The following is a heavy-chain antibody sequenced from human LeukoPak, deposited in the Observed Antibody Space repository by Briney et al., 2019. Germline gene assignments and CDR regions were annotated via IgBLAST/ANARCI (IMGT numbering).Heavy chain of an antibody. V-gene: IGHV1-24*01. CDR2: FDPEDGET. Sequence: ASVKVSCKVSGYTLTELSMHWVRQAPGKGLEWMGGFDPEDGETIYAQKFQGRVTMTEDTSTDTAYMELSSLRSEDTAVYYCATLFGGSSGYYYGTPLRHDCWGQGTLVTVSS. J-gene: IGHJ4*02. CDR3: ATLFGGSSGYYYGTPLRHDC. CDR1: GYTLTELS. D-gene: IGHD3-22*01.